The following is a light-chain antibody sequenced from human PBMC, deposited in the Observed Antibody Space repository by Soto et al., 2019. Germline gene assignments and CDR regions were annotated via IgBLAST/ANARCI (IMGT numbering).Light chain of an antibody. CDR1: NSNIGTNT. J-gene: IGLJ3*02. CDR2: SNN. CDR3: AAWDGSLNGWV. Sequence: QSVLPQPPSASGTPGQRVTISCSGSNSNIGTNTMNWYQQLPGTAPKLLFHSNNQRPSGVPDRFSGAKSGTSASLAISGLQSEDEADYYCAAWDGSLNGWVFGGGTKLTVL. V-gene: IGLV1-44*01.